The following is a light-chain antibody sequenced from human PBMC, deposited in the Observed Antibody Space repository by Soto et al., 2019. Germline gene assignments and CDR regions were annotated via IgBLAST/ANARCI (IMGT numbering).Light chain of an antibody. Sequence: IQMTQSPSTLSASVGDRVTITCRASQSISSWLAWYQQKPGKAPNLLIYKTSSLESGVPSRFSGSGSGTEFTLTVNSLQPDDFATYYCQQYDSYPLTFGGGTKWIS. J-gene: IGKJ4*01. CDR2: KTS. V-gene: IGKV1-5*03. CDR3: QQYDSYPLT. CDR1: QSISSW.